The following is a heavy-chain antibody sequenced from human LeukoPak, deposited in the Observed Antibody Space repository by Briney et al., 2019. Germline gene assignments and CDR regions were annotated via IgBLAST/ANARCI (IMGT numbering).Heavy chain of an antibody. CDR1: GYTFTGYY. V-gene: IGHV1-2*02. Sequence: ASVKVSCKASGYTFTGYYMHWVRQAPGQGLEWMGWINPNSGGTNYAQKFQGRVTMTRDTSISTAYMELSRLRFDDTAVYYCAREYYYDSSGNDYWGQGTLVTVSS. CDR3: AREYYYDSSGNDY. J-gene: IGHJ4*02. CDR2: INPNSGGT. D-gene: IGHD3-22*01.